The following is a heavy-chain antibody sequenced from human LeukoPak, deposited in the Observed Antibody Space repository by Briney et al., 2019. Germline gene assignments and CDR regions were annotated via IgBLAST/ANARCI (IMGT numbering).Heavy chain of an antibody. Sequence: GGSLRLSCAASGFSFSNYWMSWVRQAPGKGLEWVANIKPDGSGKYCVDSVKGRFSISRDNVRNTLYLQMNSLRVGDTALYYCARGDFWSGDYTDAFDVWGQGTMVTVSS. D-gene: IGHD3-3*01. CDR2: IKPDGSGK. J-gene: IGHJ3*01. CDR1: GFSFSNYW. CDR3: ARGDFWSGDYTDAFDV. V-gene: IGHV3-7*04.